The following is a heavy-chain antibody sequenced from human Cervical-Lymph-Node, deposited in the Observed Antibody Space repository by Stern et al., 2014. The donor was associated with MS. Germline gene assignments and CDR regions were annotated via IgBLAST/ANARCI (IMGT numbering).Heavy chain of an antibody. Sequence: VQLVQSGPEVKKPGASVTVSCKTSGYTFTTSGINWVRQAPGKGLEWMGWISGYNGNTDYAKKFQGRVTMTTDTSTNTAYMELTNLISDDTGVYYCARARGLRTIFGVEVSYWFDPWGQGTLVTVSS. D-gene: IGHD3-3*01. CDR3: ARARGLRTIFGVEVSYWFDP. CDR2: ISGYNGNT. V-gene: IGHV1-18*01. J-gene: IGHJ5*02. CDR1: GYTFTTSG.